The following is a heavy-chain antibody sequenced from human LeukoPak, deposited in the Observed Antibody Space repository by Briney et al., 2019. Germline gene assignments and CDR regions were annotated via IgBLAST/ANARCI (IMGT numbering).Heavy chain of an antibody. CDR3: ARHPGYSYSSGYYVSAFDI. Sequence: PSETLSLTCTVSGASISSSSYYWGWIRQSPGKGLEWIGSIYYSGSTYFNPSLKSRVTMSVDTSKNHFSLKLTSVTAADPAVYYCARHPGYSYSSGYYVSAFDIWGQGTMVTVSS. D-gene: IGHD3-22*01. CDR1: GASISSSSYY. CDR2: IYYSGST. J-gene: IGHJ3*02. V-gene: IGHV4-39*01.